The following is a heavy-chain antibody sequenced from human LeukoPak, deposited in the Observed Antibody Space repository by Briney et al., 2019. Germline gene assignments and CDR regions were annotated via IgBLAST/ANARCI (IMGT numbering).Heavy chain of an antibody. CDR2: ITDSGSNT. V-gene: IGHV3-23*01. Sequence: GGSLRLSCVASGFTFSTYGMSWVRQAPGKGLEWVSAITDSGSNTEYADSVKGRFTISRDNSKNTLYLQMNSLRAEDTAVYYCAAHTYGSGSYDYFDYWGQGTLVTVSS. CDR3: AAHTYGSGSYDYFDY. J-gene: IGHJ4*02. CDR1: GFTFSTYG. D-gene: IGHD3-10*01.